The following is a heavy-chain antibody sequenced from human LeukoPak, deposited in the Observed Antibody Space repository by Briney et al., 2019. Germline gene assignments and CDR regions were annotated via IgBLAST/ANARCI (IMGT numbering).Heavy chain of an antibody. J-gene: IGHJ4*02. CDR1: GYSFTSYW. CDR2: IYPGDSDT. D-gene: IGHD1-26*01. CDR3: ARSYGGSYYGYYFDY. V-gene: IGHV5-51*01. Sequence: GESLKIYCKGSGYSFTSYWIGWVRQMPGKGLEWMGIIYPGDSDTRYSPSFQGQVTISADKSIRTAYLQWSSLKSSDTAMYYCARSYGGSYYGYYFDYWGQGTLVTVSS.